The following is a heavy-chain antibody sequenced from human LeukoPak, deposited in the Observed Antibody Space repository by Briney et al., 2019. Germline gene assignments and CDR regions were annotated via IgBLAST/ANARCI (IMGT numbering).Heavy chain of an antibody. D-gene: IGHD3-22*01. CDR3: AKDAYYYDSSSYYTFPDY. J-gene: IGHJ4*02. CDR1: RFTFSSYA. Sequence: PGGSLRLSCAASRFTFSSYAMSWVRQAPGKGLEWVSAISGSGGSTYYADSVKGRFTISRDNSKNTLYLQMSSLRAEDTAVYYCAKDAYYYDSSSYYTFPDYWGQGTLVTVSS. CDR2: ISGSGGST. V-gene: IGHV3-23*01.